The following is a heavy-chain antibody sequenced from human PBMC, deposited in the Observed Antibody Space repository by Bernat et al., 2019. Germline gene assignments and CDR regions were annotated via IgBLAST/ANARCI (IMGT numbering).Heavy chain of an antibody. J-gene: IGHJ4*02. CDR2: ISYDGSNK. CDR1: GFTFSSYG. V-gene: IGHV3-30*18. Sequence: QVQLVESGGGVVQPGRSLRLSCAASGFTFSSYGMHWVRQAPGKGLEWVAVISYDGSNKYYVDSVKGRFTISRDNSKNTLYLQMNSLRAEDTAVYYCAKDWAAMVIGFYPDYWGQGTLVTVSS. D-gene: IGHD5-18*01. CDR3: AKDWAAMVIGFYPDY.